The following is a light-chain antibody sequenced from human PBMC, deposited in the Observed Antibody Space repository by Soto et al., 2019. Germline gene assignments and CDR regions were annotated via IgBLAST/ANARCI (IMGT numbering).Light chain of an antibody. J-gene: IGKJ1*01. CDR3: QQYDKWPRM. Sequence: EIVMTQSPATLSVSPGERVTLSCRASQSLTSNLAWYQHKPGQSPRLLIYGASARATGIPARFSGSGSGAEYTLTISSLQSEDFAVYYCQQYDKWPRMFGQGTKVDIK. V-gene: IGKV3-15*01. CDR1: QSLTSN. CDR2: GAS.